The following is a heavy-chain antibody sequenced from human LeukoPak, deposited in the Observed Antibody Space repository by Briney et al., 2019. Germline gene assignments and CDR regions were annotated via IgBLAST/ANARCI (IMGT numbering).Heavy chain of an antibody. D-gene: IGHD1-1*01. CDR3: ARAPPRNDVGEFDY. J-gene: IGHJ4*02. CDR1: GGTFSSYA. CDR2: IIPIFGTA. V-gene: IGHV1-69*13. Sequence: ASVKVSCKASGGTFSSYAISWVRQAPGQGLEWMGGIIPIFGTANYAQKFQGRVTITADESTSTAYMELSSLRSEDTAVYYCARAPPRNDVGEFDYWGQGTLVTVSS.